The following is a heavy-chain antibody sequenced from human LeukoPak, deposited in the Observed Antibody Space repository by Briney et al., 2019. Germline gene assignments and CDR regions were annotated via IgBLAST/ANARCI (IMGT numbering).Heavy chain of an antibody. CDR1: GFTFSSYS. V-gene: IGHV3-21*01. D-gene: IGHD4-23*01. J-gene: IGHJ4*02. CDR3: ARDQRGVYGGNCFDY. CDR2: ISSSSYI. Sequence: GGSLRLSCAASGFTFSSYSMNWVRQAPGKGLEWVSSISSSSYIYYADSVKGRFTISRDNAKNSLYLQMNSLRAEDTAVYYCARDQRGVYGGNCFDYWGQGTLVTVSS.